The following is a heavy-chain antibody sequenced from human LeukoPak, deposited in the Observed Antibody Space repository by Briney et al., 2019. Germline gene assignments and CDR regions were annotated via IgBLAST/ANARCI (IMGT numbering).Heavy chain of an antibody. D-gene: IGHD2-2*01. J-gene: IGHJ4*02. CDR1: GFTFSSYA. CDR3: AEALGYCSSTSCLYFGY. CDR2: ISGSGGST. V-gene: IGHV3-23*01. Sequence: PGGSLRLSCAASGFTFSSYAMSWVRQAPGKGLEWVSAISGSGGSTYYADSVKGRFTISRDNSKNTLYLQMNSLRAEDTAVYYCAEALGYCSSTSCLYFGYWGQGTLVTVSS.